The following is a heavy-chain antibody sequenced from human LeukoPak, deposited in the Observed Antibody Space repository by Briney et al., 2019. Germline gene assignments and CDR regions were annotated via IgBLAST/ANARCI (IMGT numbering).Heavy chain of an antibody. CDR3: ARARSMLRLRSSFDF. V-gene: IGHV3-23*01. Sequence: GGSLRLSCAASGFTFSSYAMSWVRQAPGKGLEWISSISGGASNTYYVDSVKGRFTISRGSSNNTLLLQMTSLRVEDTAIYFCARARSMLRLRSSFDFWGQGALVTVSS. D-gene: IGHD2-21*02. CDR2: ISGGASNT. CDR1: GFTFSSYA. J-gene: IGHJ4*02.